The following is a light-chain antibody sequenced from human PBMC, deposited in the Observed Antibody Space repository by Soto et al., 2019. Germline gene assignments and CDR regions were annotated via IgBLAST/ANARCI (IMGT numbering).Light chain of an antibody. V-gene: IGLV2-14*01. Sequence: QSALTQPASVSGSPGQSITISCTGTSSDVGGYKYVSWYQQHAGRAPKLMIYDVSNRPSGVSNRFSGSKSGNTASLTISGLQAEDEVDYYCSSYTSSSTVVFGGGTKLTVL. J-gene: IGLJ2*01. CDR1: SSDVGGYKY. CDR3: SSYTSSSTVV. CDR2: DVS.